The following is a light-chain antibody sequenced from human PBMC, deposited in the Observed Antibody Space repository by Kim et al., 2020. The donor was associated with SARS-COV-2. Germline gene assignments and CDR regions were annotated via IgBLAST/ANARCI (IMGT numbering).Light chain of an antibody. V-gene: IGLV1-44*01. CDR1: GSEFGTSH. CDR2: DTT. J-gene: IGLJ3*02. Sequence: GQRVTISCPGSGSEFGTSHVNWSQHVPGTAPNLLIYDTTQRPSGVPDRFSGSKSGSSASLGISGLQSEDEADYYCVAWDDTLNGHVFGGGTQLTVL. CDR3: VAWDDTLNGHV.